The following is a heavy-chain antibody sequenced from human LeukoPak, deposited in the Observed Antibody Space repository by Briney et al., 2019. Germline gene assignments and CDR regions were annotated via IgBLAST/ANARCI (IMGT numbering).Heavy chain of an antibody. V-gene: IGHV4-39*01. J-gene: IGHJ4*02. CDR1: GGSISSSSAY. CDR3: VSPRGFSYGYFDY. D-gene: IGHD5-18*01. Sequence: AETLSLTCTVSGGSISSSSAYWGWIRQPPGKGLEWIGSIYYSKNTYYNPSLTSRFTISADTSTTQFSLTLGSVSATDPAVYCCVSPRGFSYGYFDYWGQGTLVTVSS. CDR2: IYYSKNT.